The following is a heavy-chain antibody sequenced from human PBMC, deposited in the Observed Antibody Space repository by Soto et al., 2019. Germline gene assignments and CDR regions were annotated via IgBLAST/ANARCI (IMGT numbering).Heavy chain of an antibody. Sequence: LSLTCTVSGGSVSSGSYYWSWIRQPPGKGLEWIGYIYYSGSTNYNPSLKSRVTISVDTSKNQFSLKLSSVTAADTAVYYCARVYGYYFDYWGQGTLVTVSS. J-gene: IGHJ4*02. V-gene: IGHV4-61*01. CDR1: GGSVSSGSYY. CDR3: ARVYGYYFDY. D-gene: IGHD3-22*01. CDR2: IYYSGST.